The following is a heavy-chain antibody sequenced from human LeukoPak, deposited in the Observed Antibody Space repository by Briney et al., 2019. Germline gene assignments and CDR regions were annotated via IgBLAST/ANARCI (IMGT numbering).Heavy chain of an antibody. CDR3: ARGKGVLRFLEWFN. CDR1: GYTFTSYD. CDR2: MNPNSGST. J-gene: IGHJ4*02. D-gene: IGHD3-3*01. V-gene: IGHV1-8*02. Sequence: ASVKVSCKASGYTFTSYDINWVRQATGQGLEWMGWMNPNSGSTSYAQKFQGRVTMTRDTSTSTVYMELSSLRSEDTAVYYCARGKGVLRFLEWFNWGQGTLVTVSS.